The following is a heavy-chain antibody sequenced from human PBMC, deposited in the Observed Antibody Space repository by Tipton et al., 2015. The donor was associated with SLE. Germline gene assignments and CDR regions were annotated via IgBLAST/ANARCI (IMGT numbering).Heavy chain of an antibody. D-gene: IGHD6-25*01. CDR1: GDSISNYY. J-gene: IGHJ3*02. CDR2: TYASGTT. Sequence: GLVKPSETLSLTCSVSGDSISNYYWSWIRQPAGRGLEWIGRTYASGTTNYNPSLKSRVTMSVDTSKKQFSLKLTSVTAADTAVYYCARRGRVDAFDIWGQGTMVIVSS. CDR3: ARRGRVDAFDI. V-gene: IGHV4-4*07.